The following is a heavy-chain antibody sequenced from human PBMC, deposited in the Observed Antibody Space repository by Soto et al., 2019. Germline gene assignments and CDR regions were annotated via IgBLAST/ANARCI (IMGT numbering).Heavy chain of an antibody. Sequence: EVQLVQSGAELKKPGESLKISCKGSGYTFPTYWIGWVRQMPGKGLEWMGIIYPSDSDTRYSPSFQGQVTISADKSISSAYLQWSSLKASDTAMYYCARVGCYSGTCHPNDGFHTWGQGTMVTVSS. CDR3: ARVGCYSGTCHPNDGFHT. CDR1: GYTFPTYW. J-gene: IGHJ3*02. V-gene: IGHV5-51*03. D-gene: IGHD1-26*01. CDR2: IYPSDSDT.